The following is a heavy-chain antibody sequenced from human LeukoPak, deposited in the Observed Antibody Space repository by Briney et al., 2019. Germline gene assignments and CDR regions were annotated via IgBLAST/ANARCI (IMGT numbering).Heavy chain of an antibody. Sequence: PSETLSLTCAVYGGSFSGYYWSWIRQPPGKGLEWIGEINHSGSTNYNPSLKSRVTISVDTSKNQFSLKLSSVTAEDTAVYYCARGYYYYGMDVWGQGTTVTVSS. CDR3: ARGYYYYGMDV. V-gene: IGHV4-34*01. CDR1: GGSFSGYY. J-gene: IGHJ6*02. CDR2: INHSGST.